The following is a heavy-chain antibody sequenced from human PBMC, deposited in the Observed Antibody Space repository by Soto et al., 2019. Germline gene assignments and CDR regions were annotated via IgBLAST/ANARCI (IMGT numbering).Heavy chain of an antibody. J-gene: IGHJ3*02. D-gene: IGHD6-19*01. Sequence: SETLSLTCAVSSGSISSSNWWSWVRQPPGKGLEWIGEIYHSGSTNYNPSLKSRVTISVDKSKNQFSLKLSSVTAADTAVYYCARVRRQGGIAVAGSVVYGNHDAFDIWGQGTMVTVSS. CDR2: IYHSGST. CDR1: SGSISSSNW. V-gene: IGHV4-4*02. CDR3: ARVRRQGGIAVAGSVVYGNHDAFDI.